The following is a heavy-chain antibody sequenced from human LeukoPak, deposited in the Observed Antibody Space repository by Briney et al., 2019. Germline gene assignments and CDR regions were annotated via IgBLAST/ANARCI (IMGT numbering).Heavy chain of an antibody. Sequence: GGSLRLSCVASGSTFSDYEINWVRQAPGKGLEWVSCISTSGSTTYYADSVKGRFTISRDNAKNSLFLQMNTLTDEDTAVYYCARGALHVFDYWGQGTPVTVSS. CDR2: ISTSGSTT. V-gene: IGHV3-48*03. J-gene: IGHJ4*02. D-gene: IGHD3-10*02. CDR3: ARGALHVFDY. CDR1: GSTFSDYE.